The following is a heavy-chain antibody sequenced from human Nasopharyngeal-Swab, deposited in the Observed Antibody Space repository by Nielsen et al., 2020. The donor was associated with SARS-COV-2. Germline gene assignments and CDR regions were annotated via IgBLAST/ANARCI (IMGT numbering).Heavy chain of an antibody. Sequence: GESLKISCEASGFTFTSYSINRFRQAPGKGLEWVSLIGHDGRATFYPDSLKGRFTTSRDNAQNLVYLQINSLRAEDTAVYYCARDGSGWSRDYWGQGTLVIVSS. CDR1: GFTFTSYS. CDR2: IGHDGRAT. D-gene: IGHD6-13*01. J-gene: IGHJ4*02. CDR3: ARDGSGWSRDY. V-gene: IGHV3-21*06.